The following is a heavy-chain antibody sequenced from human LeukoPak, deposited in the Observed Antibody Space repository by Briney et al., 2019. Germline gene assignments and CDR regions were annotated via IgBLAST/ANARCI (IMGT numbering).Heavy chain of an antibody. D-gene: IGHD1-26*01. CDR1: GGSLSGFY. Sequence: PSETLSLTCAVYGGSLSGFYWSWIRQSPGKGLEWIGEINQSGSTNYNPSLKSRVTISVDTSKNQFSLKLTSVTAADTAVYYCARSSGSYGVAWFDPWGQGTLVTVSS. V-gene: IGHV4-34*01. CDR3: ARSSGSYGVAWFDP. J-gene: IGHJ5*02. CDR2: INQSGST.